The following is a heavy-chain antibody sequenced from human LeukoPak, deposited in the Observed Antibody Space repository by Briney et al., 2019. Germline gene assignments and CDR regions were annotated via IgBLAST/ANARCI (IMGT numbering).Heavy chain of an antibody. J-gene: IGHJ6*03. V-gene: IGHV4-34*01. CDR3: AREGRYRYGYNEYHSYMDI. Sequence: SETLSLTCAVYGGSFSGYYWSWIRQPPGKGLEWIGEINHSGSTNYNPSLKSRVTISVDTSKNQFSLKLSSVTAADTAVYYCAREGRYRYGYNEYHSYMDIWGKGTTVTVSS. D-gene: IGHD5-24*01. CDR2: INHSGST. CDR1: GGSFSGYY.